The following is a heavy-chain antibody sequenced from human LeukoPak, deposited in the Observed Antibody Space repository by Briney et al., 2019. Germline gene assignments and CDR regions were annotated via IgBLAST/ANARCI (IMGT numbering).Heavy chain of an antibody. V-gene: IGHV3-21*01. D-gene: IGHD6-19*01. CDR2: ISSSSSYI. Sequence: PGVSLRLSCAASGFTFSSYSMNWVRQAPGKGLEWVSSISSSSSYIYYADSVKGRFTISRDNAKNSLYLQMNSLRAEDTAVYYCARDWAVAPYNWFDPWGQGTLVTVSS. CDR1: GFTFSSYS. CDR3: ARDWAVAPYNWFDP. J-gene: IGHJ5*02.